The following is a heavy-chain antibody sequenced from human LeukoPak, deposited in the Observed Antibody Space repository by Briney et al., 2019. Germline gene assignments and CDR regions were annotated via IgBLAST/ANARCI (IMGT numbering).Heavy chain of an antibody. CDR3: ATDIAVAGTFSLDY. V-gene: IGHV3-23*01. D-gene: IGHD6-19*01. J-gene: IGHJ4*02. Sequence: GGSLRLSCAASGFTFSSYAMSWVRQAPGKGLEWVSAISGSGGSTYYADSVKGRFTISRDNSKNTLYLQMNSLRAEDTAVYYCATDIAVAGTFSLDYWGQGTLVTVSS. CDR1: GFTFSSYA. CDR2: ISGSGGST.